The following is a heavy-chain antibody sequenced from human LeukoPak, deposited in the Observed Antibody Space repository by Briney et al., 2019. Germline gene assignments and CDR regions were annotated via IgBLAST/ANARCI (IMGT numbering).Heavy chain of an antibody. CDR2: ISYDGSNK. CDR1: GFTFSSYA. J-gene: IGHJ4*02. D-gene: IGHD6-19*01. Sequence: TGGSLRLSCAASGFTFSSYAMHWVRQAPGKGLEWVAVISYDGSNKYYADSVKGRFTISRDNSKNTLYLQMNSLRAEDTAVYYCASSIAVAGTLDYWGQGTLVTVSS. CDR3: ASSIAVAGTLDY. V-gene: IGHV3-30-3*01.